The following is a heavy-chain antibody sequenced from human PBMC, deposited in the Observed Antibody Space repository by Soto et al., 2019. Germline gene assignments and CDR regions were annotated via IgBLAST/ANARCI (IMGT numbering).Heavy chain of an antibody. CDR1: GGSISSGGYS. CDR2: IYYSGTT. Sequence: QLQLQESGSGLVKPSQTLSLTCAVSGGSISSGGYSWSWIRQPPGKGLEWIGYIYYSGTTYYNPSLKSRVTISVDRSKNQFSLKVSSVTAADTAVHYCARGGESGSYYKYWGQGTLVTVSS. J-gene: IGHJ4*02. D-gene: IGHD1-26*01. CDR3: ARGGESGSYYKY. V-gene: IGHV4-30-2*01.